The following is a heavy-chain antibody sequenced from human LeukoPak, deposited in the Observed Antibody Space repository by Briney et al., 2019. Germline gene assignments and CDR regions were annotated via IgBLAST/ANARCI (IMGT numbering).Heavy chain of an antibody. J-gene: IGHJ4*02. Sequence: GGTLRLSCAASGFTFSSYGMSWVRQAPGKGLEWVSAISGSGGSTYYADSVKGRFTISRDNSKNTLYLQMNSLRAEDTAVYYCAKAGNDILTGYYNVKVYYFDYWGQGTLVTVSS. CDR2: ISGSGGST. CDR3: AKAGNDILTGYYNVKVYYFDY. V-gene: IGHV3-23*01. D-gene: IGHD3-9*01. CDR1: GFTFSSYG.